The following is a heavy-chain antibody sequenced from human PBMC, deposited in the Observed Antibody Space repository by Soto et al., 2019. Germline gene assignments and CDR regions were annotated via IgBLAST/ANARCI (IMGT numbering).Heavy chain of an antibody. CDR3: ARGRGDFHAGRGPRWMWLAP. Sequence: QVQLQESGPGLVKPSETLSLTCTVSGGSISSDFWSWIRQPPGKGLEWIGYISISGNTDYSPSLKRRATLSANTSRNQFSLKLRSVNTADTAVYFCARGRGDFHAGRGPRWMWLAPWGQGTLVTVSS. D-gene: IGHD2-15*01. CDR1: GGSISSDF. CDR2: ISISGNT. J-gene: IGHJ5*02. V-gene: IGHV4-59*01.